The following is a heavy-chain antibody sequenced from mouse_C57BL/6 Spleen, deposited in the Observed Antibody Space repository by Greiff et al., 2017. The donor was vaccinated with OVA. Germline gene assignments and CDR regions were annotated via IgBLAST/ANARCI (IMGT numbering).Heavy chain of an antibody. D-gene: IGHD2-5*01. Sequence: VQLQQSGTVLARPGASVKMSCKTSGYTFTSYWMHWVKQRPGQGLEWIGAIYPGNSDTSYNQKFKGKAKLTAVTSASTAYMELSSLTNEDSAVYYCTRDSNYGGSFAYWGQGTLVTVSA. CDR2: IYPGNSDT. CDR3: TRDSNYGGSFAY. J-gene: IGHJ3*01. V-gene: IGHV1-5*01. CDR1: GYTFTSYW.